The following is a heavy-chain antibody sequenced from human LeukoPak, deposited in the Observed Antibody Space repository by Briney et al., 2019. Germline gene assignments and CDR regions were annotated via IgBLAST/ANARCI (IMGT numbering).Heavy chain of an antibody. D-gene: IGHD3-10*01. CDR1: GFTFTNSA. Sequence: GGSLRLSCEASGFTFTNSAMNWVRQDPGKGLEWVSAISPGGSDTYYADSVRGRFTISRDNSKNTLYLQMSSLRAEDSAVYYCAKRGGYETMAAFDYWGQGTLVTVSS. J-gene: IGHJ4*02. V-gene: IGHV3-23*01. CDR3: AKRGGYETMAAFDY. CDR2: ISPGGSDT.